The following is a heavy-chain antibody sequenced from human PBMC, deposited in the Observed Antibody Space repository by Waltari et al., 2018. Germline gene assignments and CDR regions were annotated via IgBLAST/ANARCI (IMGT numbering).Heavy chain of an antibody. V-gene: IGHV3-23*01. J-gene: IGHJ4*02. D-gene: IGHD5-18*01. CDR1: GFTFSSYA. CDR3: AKDAQWIQLWLVY. CDR2: ISGRGGST. Sequence: EVQLLESGGGLVQPGGSLRLPCAASGFTFSSYAMSWVRQAPGKGLEWVSAISGRGGSTYYADSVKGRFTISRDNSKNTLYLQMNSLRAEDTAVYYCAKDAQWIQLWLVYWGQGTLVTVSS.